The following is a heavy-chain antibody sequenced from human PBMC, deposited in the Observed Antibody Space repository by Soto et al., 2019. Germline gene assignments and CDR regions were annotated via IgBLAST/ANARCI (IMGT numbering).Heavy chain of an antibody. CDR1: GFTFSSYG. J-gene: IGHJ4*02. V-gene: IGHV3-30*18. Sequence: QVQLVESGGGVVQPGRSLRLSCAASGFTFSSYGMHWVRQAPGKGLEWVAVISYDGSNKYYADSVKGRFTISRDNSKNTLYLQMNSLRAEDTAVYYCAKDFDDWGQGTLVTVSS. CDR3: AKDFDD. CDR2: ISYDGSNK.